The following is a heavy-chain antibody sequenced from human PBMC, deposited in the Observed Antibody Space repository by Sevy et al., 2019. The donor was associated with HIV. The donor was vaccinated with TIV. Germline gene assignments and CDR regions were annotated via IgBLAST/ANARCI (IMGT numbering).Heavy chain of an antibody. CDR1: GFTFSNAW. CDR2: IKSKTDGGTT. CDR3: TTETYYDFWSGYYRGAFDI. J-gene: IGHJ3*02. V-gene: IGHV3-15*01. D-gene: IGHD3-3*01. Sequence: GGSLRLSCAASGFTFSNAWMSWVHQAPGKGLEWVGRIKSKTDGGTTDYAAPVKGRFTISRDDSKNTLYLQMNSLKTEDTAVYYCTTETYYDFWSGYYRGAFDIWGQGTMVTVSS.